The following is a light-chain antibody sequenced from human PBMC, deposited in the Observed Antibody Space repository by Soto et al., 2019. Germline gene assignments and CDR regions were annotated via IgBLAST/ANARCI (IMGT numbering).Light chain of an antibody. Sequence: VMTQSPATLSVSPGERATLSCWASETVATNLAWYQQKPGQAPRLLISGASTRAAGISDRFRGSGSGTEFTLTISSLEPEDFAVYYCQQRSTWPPALSFGGGTKVDIK. CDR2: GAS. CDR3: QQRSTWPPALS. CDR1: ETVATN. J-gene: IGKJ4*01. V-gene: IGKV3-15*01.